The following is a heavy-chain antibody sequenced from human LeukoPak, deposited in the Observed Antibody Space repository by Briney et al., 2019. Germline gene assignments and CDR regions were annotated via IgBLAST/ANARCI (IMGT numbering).Heavy chain of an antibody. CDR3: AREMRGYSYGYCFDY. J-gene: IGHJ4*02. D-gene: IGHD5-18*01. CDR1: GGSISSGDYY. CDR2: IYYSGSA. Sequence: SETLSLTCTVSGGSISSGDYYWSWIRQPPGKGLEWIGYIYYSGSANYNPSLKSRVTISVDTSKNQFSLKLSSVTAADTAVYYCAREMRGYSYGYCFDYWGQGTLVTVSS. V-gene: IGHV4-61*08.